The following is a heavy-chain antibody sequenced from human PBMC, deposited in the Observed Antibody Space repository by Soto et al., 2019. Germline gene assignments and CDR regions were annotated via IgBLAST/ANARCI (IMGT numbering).Heavy chain of an antibody. Sequence: EVRLVESGGGLIQPGGSLRLSCAASGFTVRTNYMNWVRQAPGKGLEWVSIIYSGGSTYYADYVKGRFTISRDNSKNTLYLQMNSLRAEDTAVYYCARGRDGYTWERFDYWGQGTLVTVSS. D-gene: IGHD5-12*01. CDR2: IYSGGST. CDR1: GFTVRTNY. V-gene: IGHV3-53*01. J-gene: IGHJ4*02. CDR3: ARGRDGYTWERFDY.